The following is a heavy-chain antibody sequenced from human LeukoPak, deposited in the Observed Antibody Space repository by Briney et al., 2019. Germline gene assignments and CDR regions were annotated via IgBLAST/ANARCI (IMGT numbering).Heavy chain of an antibody. Sequence: GASVKVSCKASGYTFTGYYMHWVRQAPGQGLEWMGWINPNSGGTNYAQKFQGRVTMTRDTSISAAYMELSRLRSDDTAVYYCAVSTPNHWGMGAFDIWGQGTMVTVSS. D-gene: IGHD3-16*01. CDR3: AVSTPNHWGMGAFDI. CDR1: GYTFTGYY. CDR2: INPNSGGT. J-gene: IGHJ3*02. V-gene: IGHV1-2*02.